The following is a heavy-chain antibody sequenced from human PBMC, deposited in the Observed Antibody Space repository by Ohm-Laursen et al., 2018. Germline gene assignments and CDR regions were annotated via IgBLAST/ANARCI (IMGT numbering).Heavy chain of an antibody. Sequence: SLRLSCAASGFTFSSYAMSWVRQAPGKGLEWVSAISGSGGSTYYTDSVKGRFTISRDNSKNTLYLQMNSLRAEDTAVYYCAGVRDGYNPYFDYWGQGTLVTVSS. CDR1: GFTFSSYA. CDR3: AGVRDGYNPYFDY. CDR2: ISGSGGST. J-gene: IGHJ4*02. V-gene: IGHV3-23*01. D-gene: IGHD5-24*01.